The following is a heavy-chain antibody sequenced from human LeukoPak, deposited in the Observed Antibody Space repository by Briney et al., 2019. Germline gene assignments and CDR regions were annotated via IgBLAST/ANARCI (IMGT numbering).Heavy chain of an antibody. CDR3: ARVERWFDP. CDR2: IYYSGST. CDR1: GGSISSYY. Sequence: SETLSLTCSVSGGSISSYYWSWIRQPPGKGLEWIGYIYYSGSTNYNPSLKSRVTISVDTSKNQFSLKLSSVTAADTAVYYCARVERWFDPWGQGTLVTVSS. J-gene: IGHJ5*02. V-gene: IGHV4-59*01.